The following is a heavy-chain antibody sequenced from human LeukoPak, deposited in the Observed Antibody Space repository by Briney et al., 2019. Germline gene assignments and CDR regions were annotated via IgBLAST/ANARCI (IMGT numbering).Heavy chain of an antibody. CDR3: ARSYDYVWGSYRYAPFDY. CDR2: IFYSGST. D-gene: IGHD3-16*02. V-gene: IGHV4-39*01. CDR1: GGSISSYY. Sequence: SETLSLTCTVSGGSISSYYWGWIRQPPGKGLEWIGSIFYSGSTYYNPSLKSRVTMSVDTSKNQFSLKLSSVTAADTAVYYCARSYDYVWGSYRYAPFDYWGQGTLVTVSS. J-gene: IGHJ4*02.